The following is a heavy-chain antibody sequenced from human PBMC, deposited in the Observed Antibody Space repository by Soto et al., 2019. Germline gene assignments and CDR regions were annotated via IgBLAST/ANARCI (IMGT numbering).Heavy chain of an antibody. CDR2: IYYSGST. V-gene: IGHV4-59*01. CDR3: ARRDLGYYDSSGYYDY. Sequence: PSETLSLTCTVSGGSISSYYWSWIRQPPGKGLEWIGYIYYSGSTNYNPSLKSRVTISVDTSKNQFSLKLSSVTAADTAVYYCARRDLGYYDSSGYYDYWGQGTLVTVSS. D-gene: IGHD3-22*01. CDR1: GGSISSYY. J-gene: IGHJ4*02.